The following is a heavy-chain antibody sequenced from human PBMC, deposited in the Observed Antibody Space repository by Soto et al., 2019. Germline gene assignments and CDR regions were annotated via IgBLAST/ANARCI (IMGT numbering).Heavy chain of an antibody. CDR2: MYQSGST. CDR1: GYSISSGYF. CDR3: SRVPIDTYMIYWSQH. V-gene: IGHV4-38-2*01. D-gene: IGHD3-16*01. Sequence: SETLSLTCGVSGYSISSGYFWGWIRQPPGKGLEWIGSMYQSGSTYYNPSLKSRVTISIDTSKNQFSLNLPSVTAADTAVYYCSRVPIDTYMIYWSQHWSVGTWVT. J-gene: IGHJ1*01.